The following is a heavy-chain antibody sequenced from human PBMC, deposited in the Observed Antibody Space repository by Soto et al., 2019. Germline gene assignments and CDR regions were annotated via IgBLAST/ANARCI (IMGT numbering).Heavy chain of an antibody. CDR1: GGSISSYY. CDR3: ARSDGRY. J-gene: IGHJ4*02. CDR2: IYYSGST. Sequence: SETLSLSCAVSGGSISSYYWSWIRQPPGKGLEWIGYIYYSGSTNYNPSLKSRVTISVDTSKNQFSLKLSSVTAADTAVYYCARSDGRYWGQGTLVTVSS. V-gene: IGHV4-59*01.